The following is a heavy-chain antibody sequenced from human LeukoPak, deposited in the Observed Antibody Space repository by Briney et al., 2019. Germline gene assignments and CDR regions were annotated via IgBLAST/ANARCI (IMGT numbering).Heavy chain of an antibody. Sequence: GASVKVSCKASGGTFSSYAISWVRQAPGQGLEWMVGIIPIFGTANYAQKFQGRVTITADESTSTAYMELSSLRSEDTAVCYCARGGDSYYYGMDVWGQGTTVTVSS. V-gene: IGHV1-69*13. D-gene: IGHD4-17*01. J-gene: IGHJ6*02. CDR2: IIPIFGTA. CDR3: ARGGDSYYYGMDV. CDR1: GGTFSSYA.